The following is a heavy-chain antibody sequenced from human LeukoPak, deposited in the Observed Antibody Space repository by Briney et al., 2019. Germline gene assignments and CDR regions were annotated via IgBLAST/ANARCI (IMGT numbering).Heavy chain of an antibody. Sequence: PSETLSLTCTVSGGSIYTYYWSWIRQPPGKGLEWIGYIYYSGSTDYNPSLKSRVTILVDTSKDQFSLKLNSVTAADTAVYYCARHSSRTYGPDYWGQGTLVTVSS. CDR3: ARHSSRTYGPDY. CDR2: IYYSGST. V-gene: IGHV4-59*08. J-gene: IGHJ4*02. CDR1: GGSIYTYY. D-gene: IGHD3-10*01.